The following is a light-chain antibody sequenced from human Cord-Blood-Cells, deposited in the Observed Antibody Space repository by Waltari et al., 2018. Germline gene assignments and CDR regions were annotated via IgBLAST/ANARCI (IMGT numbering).Light chain of an antibody. J-gene: IGKJ4*01. CDR2: DAS. CDR1: QKVSSY. Sequence: EMVLTQSPATLSLSPGERATLSCRARQKVSSYLAWYQQKPGQAPRLLIYDASNRATGIPARFSGSGSGTAYTLTISSLEPEDFAVYYCQQRSNWPLTFGGGTKVEIK. CDR3: QQRSNWPLT. V-gene: IGKV3-11*01.